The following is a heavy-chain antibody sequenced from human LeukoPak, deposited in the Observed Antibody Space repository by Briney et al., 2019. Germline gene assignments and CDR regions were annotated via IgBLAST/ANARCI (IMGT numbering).Heavy chain of an antibody. D-gene: IGHD1-14*01. V-gene: IGHV3-66*01. J-gene: IGHJ4*02. CDR2: IYSDNT. Sequence: HTGGSLRLSCAASEFSVGSNSMSWVRQAPGKGLEWVSFIYSDNTHYSDSVKGRFTISRDNSKNTLYLQMNSLRAEDTAVYYCVKDNPLDYWGQGTLVIVSS. CDR1: EFSVGSNS. CDR3: VKDNPLDY.